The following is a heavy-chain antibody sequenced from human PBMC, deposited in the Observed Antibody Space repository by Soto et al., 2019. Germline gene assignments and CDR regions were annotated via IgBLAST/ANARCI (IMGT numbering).Heavy chain of an antibody. D-gene: IGHD3-9*01. CDR2: ISNDGSRN. J-gene: IGHJ4*02. CDR3: ARRLPHFYLLRVPFDS. CDR1: GFTFSDHA. V-gene: IGHV3-30*04. Sequence: QVQLVESGGGVVQPGRSLTLSCAASGFTFSDHAIHWVRQAPGKGLEWVAVISNDGSRNSYADSVKGRFTMSRDKSKNTLYLEMYSLRVEDTAVYYCARRLPHFYLLRVPFDSWGQGTLVTVSS.